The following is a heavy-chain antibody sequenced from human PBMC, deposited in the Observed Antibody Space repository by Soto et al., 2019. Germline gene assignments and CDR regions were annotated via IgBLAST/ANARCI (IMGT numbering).Heavy chain of an antibody. CDR3: AKGVEGYVVSSFDS. Sequence: VQLLESGGGGVQPVGSLRLSCAASGFIFSDYAMTWVRQTPGKGLEWVSAITSSGSSTYFADSLKGRITISRDNSKNTLSLQMDSLRVEDTAIYYCAKGVEGYVVSSFDSWGQGALVTVSS. CDR2: ITSSGSST. CDR1: GFIFSDYA. V-gene: IGHV3-23*01. J-gene: IGHJ4*02. D-gene: IGHD5-12*01.